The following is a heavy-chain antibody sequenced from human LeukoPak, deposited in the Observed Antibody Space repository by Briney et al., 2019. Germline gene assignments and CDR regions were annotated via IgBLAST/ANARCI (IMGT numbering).Heavy chain of an antibody. Sequence: PSETLSLTCAVYGGSFSGYYWSWIRQPPGEGLEWIGEINHSGSTNYNPSLKSRVTISVDTSKNQFSLKLSSVTAADTAVYYCARLTVAGGYYYYYMDVWGKGTTVTVSS. V-gene: IGHV4-34*01. CDR2: INHSGST. CDR3: ARLTVAGGYYYYYMDV. J-gene: IGHJ6*03. D-gene: IGHD6-19*01. CDR1: GGSFSGYY.